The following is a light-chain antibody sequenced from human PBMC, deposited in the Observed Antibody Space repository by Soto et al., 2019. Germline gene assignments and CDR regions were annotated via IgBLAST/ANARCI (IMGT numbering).Light chain of an antibody. CDR1: QSISTW. V-gene: IGKV1-5*03. J-gene: IGKJ4*01. CDR2: KAS. Sequence: DIQMTQSPSTLSVSVGDRVTITCRASQSISTWLAWYQQKPGKAPKLLIYKASTLERGVPSRFSGSGSGTEFTHTISSLQPDDFATYYCQQYKSVSLLTFGGGTKVDIK. CDR3: QQYKSVSLLT.